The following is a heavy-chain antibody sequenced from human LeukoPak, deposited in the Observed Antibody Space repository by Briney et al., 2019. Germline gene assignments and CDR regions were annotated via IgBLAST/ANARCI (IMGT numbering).Heavy chain of an antibody. J-gene: IGHJ4*02. Sequence: SETLSLTCAVYGGSFSGYYWSWIRQPPGKGLEWIGEINHSGSTNYNPSLKSRVTISVDTSKNQFSLRLNSVTAADTAMYYCARSHDHLWGNYPDYWGQGTLVAVSS. CDR2: INHSGST. CDR3: ARSHDHLWGNYPDY. D-gene: IGHD3-16*02. CDR1: GGSFSGYY. V-gene: IGHV4-34*01.